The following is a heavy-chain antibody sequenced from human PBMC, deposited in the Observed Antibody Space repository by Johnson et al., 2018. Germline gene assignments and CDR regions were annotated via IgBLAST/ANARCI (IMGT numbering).Heavy chain of an antibody. V-gene: IGHV1-46*01. Sequence: QVQLVESGAEVKKPGASVKVSCKASGYTFTSYYMHWVRQAPGQGLEWMGIINPSGGSTSYAQKFQGRVTMTRDTSTSPVHMELSSRRSEDPAVDYCAREEMSPRKGQWLAQKRSDISSVFDIWGQGTMVTVSS. J-gene: IGHJ3*02. D-gene: IGHD6-19*01. CDR2: INPSGGST. CDR3: AREEMSPRKGQWLAQKRSDISSVFDI. CDR1: GYTFTSYY.